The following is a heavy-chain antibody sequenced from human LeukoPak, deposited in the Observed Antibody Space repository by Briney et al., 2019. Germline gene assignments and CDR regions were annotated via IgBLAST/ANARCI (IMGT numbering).Heavy chain of an antibody. V-gene: IGHV3-23*01. CDR1: GFTFSSYA. CDR3: AKADYGDYTWSWFDP. Sequence: GGSLRLSCAASGFTFSSYAMSWVRQAPGKGLEWVSRIRGSGGSTYYADSVKGRFTISRDNSKNTLYLQMNSLRAEDTAVYYCAKADYGDYTWSWFDPWGQGTLVTVSS. CDR2: IRGSGGST. J-gene: IGHJ5*02. D-gene: IGHD4-17*01.